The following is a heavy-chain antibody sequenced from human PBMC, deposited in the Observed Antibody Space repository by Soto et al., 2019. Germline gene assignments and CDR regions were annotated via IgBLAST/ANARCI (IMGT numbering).Heavy chain of an antibody. D-gene: IGHD7-27*01. J-gene: IGHJ6*02. Sequence: QVQLVQSGAEVKKPGASVKVSCKASGYTFTSYAMHWVRQAPGQRLEWMGWINAGNGNTKYSQKFQGSVTITRDTSASTAYMELSSLRSEDTAVYYCALGYYYYYGMDVWGQGTTVTVSS. CDR3: ALGYYYYYGMDV. V-gene: IGHV1-3*01. CDR1: GYTFTSYA. CDR2: INAGNGNT.